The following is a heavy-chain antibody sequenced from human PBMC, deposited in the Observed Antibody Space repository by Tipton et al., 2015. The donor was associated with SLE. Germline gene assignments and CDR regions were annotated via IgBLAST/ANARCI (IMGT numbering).Heavy chain of an antibody. CDR1: GYFSTSSNY. V-gene: IGHV4-38-2*01. J-gene: IGHJ6*03. CDR3: ARLKGRLELPGYHYYMDV. CDR2: IYHSGST. Sequence: TLSLTCAVSGYFSTSSNYWAWIRPPPGKGLEWIGTIYHSGSTYYNPSLKSRVTISVDTSKNQFSLKLRSVTAADTAVYYCARLKGRLELPGYHYYMDVWGKGTTVTVSS. D-gene: IGHD1-7*01.